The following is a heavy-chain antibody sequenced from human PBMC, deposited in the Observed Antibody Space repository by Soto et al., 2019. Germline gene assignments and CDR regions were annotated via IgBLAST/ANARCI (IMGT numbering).Heavy chain of an antibody. J-gene: IGHJ3*02. CDR2: IRQDGSQI. CDR1: GFSFSSYW. CDR3: ARLQWPSKGAFDI. D-gene: IGHD6-19*01. Sequence: GGSLRLSCAASGFSFSSYWMSWVRQAPGKGLEWVANIRQDGSQIYYLGSVKGRFTISRDNAKNSLYLQMNSLRAEDTAVYYCARLQWPSKGAFDIWGQGTMVTVS. V-gene: IGHV3-7*03.